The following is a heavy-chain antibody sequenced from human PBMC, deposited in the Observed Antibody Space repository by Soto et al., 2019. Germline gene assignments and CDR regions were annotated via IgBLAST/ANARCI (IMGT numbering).Heavy chain of an antibody. CDR1: GYSFTSYW. D-gene: IGHD3-22*01. CDR2: IYPGDSDT. J-gene: IGHJ4*02. V-gene: IGHV5-51*01. Sequence: PGESLKISFKGSGYSFTSYWIGWVRQMPGKGLEWMGIIYPGDSDTRYSPSFQGQVTISADKSISTAYLKLSSVTAADTAVYYCARAFDDSSGYYGGLGYWGQGTLVTVSS. CDR3: ARAFDDSSGYYGGLGY.